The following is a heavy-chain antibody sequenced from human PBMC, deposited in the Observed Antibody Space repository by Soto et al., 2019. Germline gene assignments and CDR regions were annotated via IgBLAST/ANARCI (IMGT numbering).Heavy chain of an antibody. Sequence: GGSLRLSCAASGFTFSSYAMSWVRQAPGKGLEWVSAISGSGDSTYYADSVKGRFTISRDNSKNTLYLQMNSLRAEDTAVYYCAKTPGRQRFSRPADYWGQGTLVTVSS. CDR2: ISGSGDST. CDR1: GFTFSSYA. CDR3: AKTPGRQRFSRPADY. V-gene: IGHV3-23*01. D-gene: IGHD6-25*01. J-gene: IGHJ4*02.